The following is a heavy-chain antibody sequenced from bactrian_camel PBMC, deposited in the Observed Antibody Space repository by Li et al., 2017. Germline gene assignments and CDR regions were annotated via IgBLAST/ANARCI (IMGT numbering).Heavy chain of an antibody. J-gene: IGHJ4*01. CDR1: LNPDSRFC. CDR2: IYSGDHST. V-gene: IGHV3S39*01. CDR3: AAETSRDY. Sequence: HVQLVESGGGSVQSGGSLRLSCASSLNPDSRFCLAWIRQAPGKEREGVALIYSGDHSTYYLDSVKGRFTILLDAAANTLYLQMNNLKPEDTGMYYCAAETSRDYSGQGTQVTVS.